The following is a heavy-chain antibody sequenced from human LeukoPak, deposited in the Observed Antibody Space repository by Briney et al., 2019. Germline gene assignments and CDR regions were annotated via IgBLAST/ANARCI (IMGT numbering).Heavy chain of an antibody. CDR2: LSGGSSVT. J-gene: IGHJ4*02. CDR1: GFTFNNYA. D-gene: IGHD6-19*01. V-gene: IGHV3-23*01. Sequence: GSLRLSCVASGFTFNNYAMGWVRQTPGKGLEWVSILSGGSSVTYHADSVKGRFTISRDNSKNTLYLQMSGLRDEDTAVYYCAKDRDTTSARAGSAFDSWGQGTLVTVSP. CDR3: AKDRDTTSARAGSAFDS.